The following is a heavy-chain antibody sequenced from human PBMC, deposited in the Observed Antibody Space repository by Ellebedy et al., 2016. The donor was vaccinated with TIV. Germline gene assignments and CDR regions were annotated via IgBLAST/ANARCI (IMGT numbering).Heavy chain of an antibody. V-gene: IGHV4-34*01. CDR1: GGSFSGYY. J-gene: IGHJ6*02. Sequence: MPGGSLRLSCAVYGGSFSGYYWTWIRQPPGKGLEWNGEITHRGTATYNPSLKSRVTMSVDTSKNQFSLKLTSVTAADTAVYYCAREPVIRFLQWGQTQGGYFYYGMDVWGQGTTVTVSS. CDR2: ITHRGTA. CDR3: AREPVIRFLQWGQTQGGYFYYGMDV. D-gene: IGHD3-3*01.